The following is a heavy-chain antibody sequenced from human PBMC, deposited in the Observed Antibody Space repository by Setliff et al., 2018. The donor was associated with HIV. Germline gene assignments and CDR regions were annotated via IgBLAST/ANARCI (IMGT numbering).Heavy chain of an antibody. D-gene: IGHD1-26*01. CDR3: ARAMGANWSYYYYMDV. J-gene: IGHJ6*03. CDR1: GGSISSHY. Sequence: SETLSLTCTVSGGSISSHYWSWIRQPPGKGLEWIGYIYYSGSTNYNPSLKSRVTMSVDPSKNQFSLRLNSVTAADTAVYYCARAMGANWSYYYYMDVWGKGTTVTVSS. V-gene: IGHV4-59*11. CDR2: IYYSGST.